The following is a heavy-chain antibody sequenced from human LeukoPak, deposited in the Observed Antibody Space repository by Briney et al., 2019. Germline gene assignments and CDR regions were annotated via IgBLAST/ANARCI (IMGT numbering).Heavy chain of an antibody. CDR2: ITGSGETT. CDR3: AKRTVERAFDI. J-gene: IGHJ3*02. D-gene: IGHD1-1*01. CDR1: GFTFRTSA. Sequence: GGPLRLSCAASGFTFRTSAMHWVRQAPGMGLEWVSGITGSGETTNYADSVNGRFTISRDNSKNTLYLQMNSLRVEDTAIYYCAKRTVERAFDIWGQGTLVTVSS. V-gene: IGHV3-23*01.